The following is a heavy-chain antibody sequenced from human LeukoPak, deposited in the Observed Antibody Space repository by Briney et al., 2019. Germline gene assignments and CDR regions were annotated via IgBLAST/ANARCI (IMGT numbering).Heavy chain of an antibody. CDR2: ISAYNGNT. Sequence: ASVKVSCKASGYTFTSYGSSWVRQAPGQGLEWMGWISAYNGNTNYAQKLQGRVTMTTDTSTSTAYMELRSLRSDDTAVYYCARDKGAWYSSSWFDYWGQGTLVTVSS. CDR3: ARDKGAWYSSSWFDY. V-gene: IGHV1-18*04. CDR1: GYTFTSYG. J-gene: IGHJ4*02. D-gene: IGHD6-13*01.